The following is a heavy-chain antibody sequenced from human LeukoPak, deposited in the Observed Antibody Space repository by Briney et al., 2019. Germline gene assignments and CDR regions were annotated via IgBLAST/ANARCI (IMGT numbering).Heavy chain of an antibody. CDR3: ARDWAIGYCTNGVCRTDAFDI. Sequence: SETLSLTCAVYGGSFSGYYWSWIRQPPGKGLEWIGSIYHSGSTYYNPSLKSRVTISVDTSKNQFSLKLSSVTAADTAVYYCARDWAIGYCTNGVCRTDAFDIWGQGTMVTVSS. CDR2: IYHSGST. V-gene: IGHV4-34*01. CDR1: GGSFSGYY. D-gene: IGHD2-8*01. J-gene: IGHJ3*02.